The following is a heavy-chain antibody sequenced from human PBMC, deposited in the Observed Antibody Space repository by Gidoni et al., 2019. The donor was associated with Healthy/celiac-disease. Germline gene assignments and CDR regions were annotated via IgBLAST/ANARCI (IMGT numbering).Heavy chain of an antibody. CDR3: ARGCSSTSCYSTYYYYYMDV. CDR2: ISYDGSNK. J-gene: IGHJ6*03. D-gene: IGHD2-2*01. CDR1: GFTFSSYA. Sequence: QVRLVASGGGVVQPGRALRLPCAACGFTFSSYAMHWVRQAPGKGLEWVAVISYDGSNKYYADSVKGRFTISRDNSKNTLYLQMNSLRAEDTAVYYCARGCSSTSCYSTYYYYYMDVWGKGTTVTVSS. V-gene: IGHV3-30-3*01.